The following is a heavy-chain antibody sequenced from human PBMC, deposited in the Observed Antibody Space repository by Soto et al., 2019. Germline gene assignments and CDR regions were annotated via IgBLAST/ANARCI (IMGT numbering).Heavy chain of an antibody. Sequence: EVQLVESGGGLVQPGGSLRLSCAASGFTFSSYSMNWVRQAPGKGLEWVSYISSSSSTIYYADSVKGRFTISRDNAKNSLYLQMNSLRAEDTAVDYCARANYYGSPGDFDYWGQGTLVTVSS. V-gene: IGHV3-48*01. J-gene: IGHJ4*02. CDR2: ISSSSSTI. CDR3: ARANYYGSPGDFDY. D-gene: IGHD3-10*01. CDR1: GFTFSSYS.